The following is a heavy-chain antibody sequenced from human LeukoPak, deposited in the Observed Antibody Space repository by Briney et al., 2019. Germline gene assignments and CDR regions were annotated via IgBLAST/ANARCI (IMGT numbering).Heavy chain of an antibody. Sequence: GGSLRLSCAASGFTFSSYGMHWARQAPGKGLEWVAVISYDGSNKYYADSVKGRLTISRDNSKNTLYLQMNSLRAEDTAVYYCAKDAYSSSWSFDYWSQGTLVTVSS. CDR1: GFTFSSYG. CDR3: AKDAYSSSWSFDY. J-gene: IGHJ4*02. D-gene: IGHD6-13*01. V-gene: IGHV3-30*18. CDR2: ISYDGSNK.